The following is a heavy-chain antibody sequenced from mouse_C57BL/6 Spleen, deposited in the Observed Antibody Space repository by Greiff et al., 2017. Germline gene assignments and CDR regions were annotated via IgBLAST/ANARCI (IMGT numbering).Heavy chain of an antibody. CDR3: ARQLNYGSSQAWFAY. D-gene: IGHD1-1*01. CDR2: IYPGSGNT. J-gene: IGHJ3*01. CDR1: GYSFTSYY. Sequence: VKLMESGPELVKPGASVKISCKASGYSFTSYYIHWVKQRSGQGLEWIGWIYPGSGNTKYNEKFKGKATLTADTSSSTAYMQLSSLTSEDSAVYYCARQLNYGSSQAWFAYWGQGTLVTVSA. V-gene: IGHV1-66*01.